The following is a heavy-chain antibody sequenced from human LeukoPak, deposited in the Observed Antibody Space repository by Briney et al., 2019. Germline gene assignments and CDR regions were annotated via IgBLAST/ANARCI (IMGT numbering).Heavy chain of an antibody. J-gene: IGHJ5*02. V-gene: IGHV4-39*01. CDR2: IYYSGST. D-gene: IGHD1-26*01. CDR3: ARHEYSGSCYGLSWFDP. Sequence: PSETLSLTCTVSGGSISSSGYYWGWIRQPPGKGLEWIASIYYSGSTYYNPSLKSRVTISVDTSKNQLSLKLSSLTVADTAVYYCARHEYSGSCYGLSWFDPWGQGTLVTVSS. CDR1: GGSISSSGYY.